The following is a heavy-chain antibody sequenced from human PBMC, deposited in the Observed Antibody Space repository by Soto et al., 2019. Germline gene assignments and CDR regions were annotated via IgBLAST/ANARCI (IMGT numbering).Heavy chain of an antibody. D-gene: IGHD4-17*01. CDR1: GASISSSFW. J-gene: IGHJ4*02. V-gene: IGHV4-4*02. CDR3: ARYDFGTFDY. Sequence: PSETLSLTCAVSGASISSSFWWSWFRQPPGKGREWIGEIYHTESTVYNPSLKSRVTISVDKSKNQFSLNLDSVTAADTAVYYCARYDFGTFDYWGRGILVTVSS. CDR2: IYHTEST.